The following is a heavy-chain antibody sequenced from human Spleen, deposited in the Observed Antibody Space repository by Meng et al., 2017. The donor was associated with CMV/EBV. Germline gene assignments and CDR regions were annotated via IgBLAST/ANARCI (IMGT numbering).Heavy chain of an antibody. Sequence: GESLKISCAASGFTFSSYWMHWVRQAPGKGLVWVSRINSDGSSTSYADSVKGRFTISRDNSKNTLYLQMNSLRAEDTAVYYCARDYFDSSDYYYMGFFDFWGQGTLVTVSS. CDR2: INSDGSST. V-gene: IGHV3-74*01. D-gene: IGHD3-22*01. J-gene: IGHJ4*02. CDR3: ARDYFDSSDYYYMGFFDF. CDR1: GFTFSSYW.